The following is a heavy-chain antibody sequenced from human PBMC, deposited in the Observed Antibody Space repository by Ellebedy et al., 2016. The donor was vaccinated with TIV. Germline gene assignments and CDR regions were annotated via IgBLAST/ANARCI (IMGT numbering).Heavy chain of an antibody. V-gene: IGHV3-30*03. CDR2: ISSAGGTT. Sequence: PGGSLRLSCAASGFTFSNYGMHWVRQTPGKGLEWVAVISSAGGTTFYADSVRGKFIISRDNSENTLALQMNSLRAEDTAVYYCAREGAHSNWYFDVWGRGTLVTVSS. CDR3: AREGAHSNWYFDV. D-gene: IGHD2-15*01. J-gene: IGHJ2*01. CDR1: GFTFSNYG.